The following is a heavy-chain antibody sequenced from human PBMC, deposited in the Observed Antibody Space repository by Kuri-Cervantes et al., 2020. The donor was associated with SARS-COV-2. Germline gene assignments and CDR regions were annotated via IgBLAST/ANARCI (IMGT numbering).Heavy chain of an antibody. J-gene: IGHJ6*03. Sequence: SETLTLTCTVSGGSISSHYWSWIRQPPGKGLEWIGYIYTCGSTNYNPSLKSRVTISVDTSKNQFSLKLSSVTAADTAVYYCARVMGGYSYGPLTPDYSYYMDVWGKGTTVTVSS. CDR2: IYTCGST. CDR1: GGSISSHY. CDR3: ARVMGGYSYGPLTPDYSYYMDV. V-gene: IGHV4-4*09. D-gene: IGHD5-18*01.